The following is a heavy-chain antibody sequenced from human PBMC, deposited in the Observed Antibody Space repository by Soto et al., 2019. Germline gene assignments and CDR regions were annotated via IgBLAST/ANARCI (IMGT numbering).Heavy chain of an antibody. D-gene: IGHD3-9*01. V-gene: IGHV3-23*01. J-gene: IGHJ1*01. CDR1: GCTFSSYA. CDR2: ISGSGGST. CDR3: AKGVPYFDILTGYYSQYSQH. Sequence: GESRRLSCTGSGCTFSSYAMSVGRQAPGKGLEWVSAISGSGGSTYYADSVKGRFTISRDNSKNTLYLQMNSLRAEDTAVYYCAKGVPYFDILTGYYSQYSQHWGQGTLVT.